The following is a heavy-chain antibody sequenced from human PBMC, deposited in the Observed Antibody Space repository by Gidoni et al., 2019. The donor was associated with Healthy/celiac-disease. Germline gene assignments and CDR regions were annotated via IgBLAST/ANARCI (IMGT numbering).Heavy chain of an antibody. D-gene: IGHD3-22*01. J-gene: IGHJ4*02. CDR2: IYYSGST. Sequence: QLQLQESGPGLVKPSETLSLTCTVSGGSINRSSYYWGWIRQPPGKGLEWIGSIYYSGSTYYNPSLKSRVTISVDTSKNQFSLKLSSVTAADTAVYYCARHGSRGRDYWGQGTLVTVSS. V-gene: IGHV4-39*01. CDR3: ARHGSRGRDY. CDR1: GGSINRSSYY.